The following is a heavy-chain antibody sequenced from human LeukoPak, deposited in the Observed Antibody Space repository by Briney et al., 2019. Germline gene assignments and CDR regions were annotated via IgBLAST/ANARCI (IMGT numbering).Heavy chain of an antibody. Sequence: SETLSLTCTVSGGSISSYYWSWIRQPPGKGLEWIGYLYSSGSTNYNPSLESRVTITEDTSKNQLSLRLNSVTAADTAAYYCARAFRGGYYMDVRGKGTTVTVSS. CDR2: LYSSGST. CDR1: GGSISSYY. D-gene: IGHD3-16*01. CDR3: ARAFRGGYYMDV. V-gene: IGHV4-59*01. J-gene: IGHJ6*03.